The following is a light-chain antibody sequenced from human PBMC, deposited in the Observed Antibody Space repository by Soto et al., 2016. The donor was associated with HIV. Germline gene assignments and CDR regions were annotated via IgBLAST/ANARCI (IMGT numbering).Light chain of an antibody. CDR2: AAS. J-gene: IGKJ2*01. CDR1: QTINTY. V-gene: IGKV1-39*01. CDR3: QQSYRSVMYT. Sequence: DIQMTQSPPSLSASVGDRVTITCRASQTINTYLNWYQQKPGKAPKLLIYAASNLHTGVPSRFSGSGSGTDFTLTISNLQPEDFATYHCQQSYRSVMYTFGQGTKLEIK.